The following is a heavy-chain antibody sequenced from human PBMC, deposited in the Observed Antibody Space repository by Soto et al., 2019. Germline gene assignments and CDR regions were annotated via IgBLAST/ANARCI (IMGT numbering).Heavy chain of an antibody. J-gene: IGHJ6*03. D-gene: IGHD6-13*01. Sequence: QVQLVQSGAEVKKPGASVKVSCKASGYTFTGYYMHWVRQAPGQGLEWMGWINPNSGGTNYAPKFQGWVTMTRDTSISPAYMELSRLRSDDTAVYYCARGPGAAAGTYYYYYMDVWGKGTTVTVSS. CDR1: GYTFTGYY. CDR3: ARGPGAAAGTYYYYYMDV. V-gene: IGHV1-2*04. CDR2: INPNSGGT.